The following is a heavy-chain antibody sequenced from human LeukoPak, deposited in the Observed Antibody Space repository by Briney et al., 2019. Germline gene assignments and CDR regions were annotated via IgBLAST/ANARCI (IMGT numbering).Heavy chain of an antibody. D-gene: IGHD3-3*01. CDR1: GFTFSSYA. J-gene: IGHJ6*03. Sequence: GGSLRLSCAASGFTFSSYAMSWVRQAPGKGLEWVSAISGSGGSTYYADSVKGRFTISRDNSKNTLYLQMHSLRAEDTAVYYCAKYYDFRPSYYMDVWGKGTTVTVSS. CDR2: ISGSGGST. CDR3: AKYYDFRPSYYMDV. V-gene: IGHV3-23*01.